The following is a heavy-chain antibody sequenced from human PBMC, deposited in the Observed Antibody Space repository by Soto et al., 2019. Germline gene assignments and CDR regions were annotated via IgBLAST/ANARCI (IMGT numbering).Heavy chain of an antibody. CDR1: GFTFSTSA. V-gene: IGHV3-23*01. CDR3: AKGPTVFGAVISFDYYYGMYV. Sequence: LRLSCTASGFTFSTSAMSWVRQAPGRGLEWVSGISGSGAGTYYADSVKGRFTISRDNSKNTLYLQMSGLRAEDAAVYYCAKGPTVFGAVISFDYYYGMYVWGQGTPVTVSS. CDR2: ISGSGAGT. J-gene: IGHJ6*02. D-gene: IGHD3-3*01.